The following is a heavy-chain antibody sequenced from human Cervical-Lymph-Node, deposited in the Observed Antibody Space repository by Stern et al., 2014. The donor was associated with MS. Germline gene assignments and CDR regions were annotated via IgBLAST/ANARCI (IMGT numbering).Heavy chain of an antibody. CDR1: GFSLTTRGVG. Sequence: ESGPTLVKPTQTLTLTCTFSGFSLTTRGVGVGWLRQPPGKALEWLAVIYWDDDKRYSPSLKSRLTVTKDASKNQVVLTMTNMDPADTGTHYCVRSFFRAGWQISYFFDYWGLGTLVTVSS. D-gene: IGHD5-24*01. V-gene: IGHV2-5*02. CDR3: VRSFFRAGWQISYFFDY. CDR2: IYWDDDK. J-gene: IGHJ4*02.